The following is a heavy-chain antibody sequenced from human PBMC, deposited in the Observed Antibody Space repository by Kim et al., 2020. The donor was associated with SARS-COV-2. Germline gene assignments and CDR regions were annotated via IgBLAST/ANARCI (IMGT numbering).Heavy chain of an antibody. J-gene: IGHJ4*02. V-gene: IGHV3-23*01. D-gene: IGHD6-19*01. Sequence: GGSLRLSCAASGFTFSSRAMSWVRQAPGKGTEWVASVNNGGNAYYADSVKGRFTVSRDITRDTLYLQMNSLRAEDTALYFCPKDHPSSGWPAFDSWGQGT. CDR1: GFTFSSRA. CDR3: PKDHPSSGWPAFDS. CDR2: VNNGGNA.